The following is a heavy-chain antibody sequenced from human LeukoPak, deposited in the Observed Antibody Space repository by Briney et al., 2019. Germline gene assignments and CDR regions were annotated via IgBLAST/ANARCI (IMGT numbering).Heavy chain of an antibody. J-gene: IGHJ4*02. CDR1: GYTFTGYY. CDR2: INPNSGGT. V-gene: IGHV1-2*02. CDR3: ACGIQLWDPLDH. Sequence: ASVKVSCKASGYTFTGYYMHWVRQAPGQGLEWMGWINPNSGGTNYAQKFQGRVTMTRDTSISTAYMELSRLRSDHTAVYYCACGIQLWDPLDHWGQGTLVTVSS. D-gene: IGHD5-18*01.